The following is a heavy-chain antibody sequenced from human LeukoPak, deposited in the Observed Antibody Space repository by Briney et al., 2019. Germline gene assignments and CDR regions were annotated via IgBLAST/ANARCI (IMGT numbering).Heavy chain of an antibody. CDR2: INHSGST. D-gene: IGHD3-22*01. J-gene: IGHJ4*02. Sequence: SETLSLTCAVYGGSFSGYYWSWIRQPPGKGLEWIGEINHSGSTNYNPSLKSRVTISVDTSKNQFSLKLSSVTAADTAVYYCARGRGTYYYDSSGYGSYWGQGTLVTVSS. CDR1: GGSFSGYY. CDR3: ARGRGTYYYDSSGYGSY. V-gene: IGHV4-34*01.